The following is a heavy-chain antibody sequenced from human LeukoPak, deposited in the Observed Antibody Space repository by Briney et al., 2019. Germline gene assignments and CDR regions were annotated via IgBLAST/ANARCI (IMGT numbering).Heavy chain of an antibody. V-gene: IGHV3-53*01. CDR3: ARARYSGYDSPYYFDY. Sequence: GGSLRLSCAASGFTVSSNYMSWVRQAPGKGLEWVSVIYSGGSTYYADSVKGRFTISRDNSKNTLYLQMNSLRAEDTAVYYCARARYSGYDSPYYFDYWGQGTWSPSPQ. D-gene: IGHD5-12*01. CDR1: GFTVSSNY. CDR2: IYSGGST. J-gene: IGHJ4*02.